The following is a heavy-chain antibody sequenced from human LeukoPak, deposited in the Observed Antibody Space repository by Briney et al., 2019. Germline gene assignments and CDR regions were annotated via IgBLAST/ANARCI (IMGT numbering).Heavy chain of an antibody. Sequence: SETLSLTCTVSGGSMNEQYWSWIRQPPGRGLEWIGYVSDYGSTHYNPSLESRVTISVDTSQMQFSLKLSSVTAADTAVYYCARGGDTAMAEFDYWGQGTLVTVSS. CDR1: GGSMNEQY. D-gene: IGHD5-18*01. CDR3: ARGGDTAMAEFDY. CDR2: VSDYGST. J-gene: IGHJ4*02. V-gene: IGHV4-59*08.